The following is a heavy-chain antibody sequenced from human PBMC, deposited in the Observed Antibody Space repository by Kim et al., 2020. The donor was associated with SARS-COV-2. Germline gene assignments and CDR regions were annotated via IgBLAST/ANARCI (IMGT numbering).Heavy chain of an antibody. CDR3: ARASYSGYDTEFDY. J-gene: IGHJ4*02. V-gene: IGHV2-70*01. D-gene: IGHD5-12*01. Sequence: STSLKTRLTISKDTSKNQVVLTMTNMDPVDTATYYCARASYSGYDTEFDYWGQGTLVTVSS.